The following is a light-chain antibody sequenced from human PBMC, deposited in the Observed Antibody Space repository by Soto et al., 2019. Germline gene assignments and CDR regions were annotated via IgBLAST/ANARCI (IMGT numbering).Light chain of an antibody. V-gene: IGKV3-15*01. Sequence: EMLMTQSPATLSVSPGERATLSCRSSQSVSSKLAWYQQKPGQATRLLIYDTSTRATGIPARFSGSGSGTEFTLTISSLQSEDFAVYYCQQYSNWPPITFGQGTRLEIK. CDR3: QQYSNWPPIT. CDR1: QSVSSK. J-gene: IGKJ5*01. CDR2: DTS.